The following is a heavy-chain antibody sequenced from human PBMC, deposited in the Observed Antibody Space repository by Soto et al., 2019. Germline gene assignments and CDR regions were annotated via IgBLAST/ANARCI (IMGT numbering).Heavy chain of an antibody. CDR3: ARARGARYFDY. J-gene: IGHJ4*02. CDR2: IYYNGST. V-gene: IGHV4-30-4*01. D-gene: IGHD2-15*01. Sequence: SETLSLTCTVSGGSISSGDYYWSWIRQPPGKGLEWTGYIYYNGSTYYNPSLKSRVTISVDTSKNQFSLKLSSVTAADTAVYYCARARGARYFDYWGQGTLVPVSS. CDR1: GGSISSGDYY.